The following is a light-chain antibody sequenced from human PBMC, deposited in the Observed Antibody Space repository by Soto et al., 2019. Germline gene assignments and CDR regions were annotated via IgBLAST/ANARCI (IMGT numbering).Light chain of an antibody. CDR2: EVS. CDR3: SSYAGSNNWV. Sequence: QSVLTQPPSASGSPGQSVTISCTGTSTDVSGYNYVSWYQQRPDKAPKLLISEVSKRPSGVPARFSGSKSGSTASPTVSGLQTEDKADYYCSSYAGSNNWVFGGGTKLTVL. J-gene: IGLJ3*02. CDR1: STDVSGYNY. V-gene: IGLV2-8*01.